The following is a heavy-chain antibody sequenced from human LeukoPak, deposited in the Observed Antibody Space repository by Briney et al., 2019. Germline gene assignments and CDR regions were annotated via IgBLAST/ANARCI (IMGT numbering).Heavy chain of an antibody. CDR3: AKAPVTTCSGAYCYPFDY. D-gene: IGHD2-15*01. J-gene: IGHJ4*02. CDR1: GFTFSSYN. Sequence: GGSLRLSCAASGFTFSSYNMKWVRQAPGKGLEWVSSISSSSSYIYYADSVKGRFTISRDNAKKSLYLQMNSLRAEDTAVYYCAKAPVTTCSGAYCYPFDYWGQGTLVTVSS. V-gene: IGHV3-21*04. CDR2: ISSSSSYI.